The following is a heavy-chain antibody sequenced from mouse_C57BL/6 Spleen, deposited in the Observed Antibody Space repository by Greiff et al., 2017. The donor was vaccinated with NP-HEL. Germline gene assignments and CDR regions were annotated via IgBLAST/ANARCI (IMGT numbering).Heavy chain of an antibody. CDR3: AIGGYSFYAMDY. Sequence: QVQLQQPGAELVKPGASVKVSCKASGYTFTSYWMHWVKQRPGQGLEWIGMIHPSDSDTNYNQKFKGKATLTVDKSSSTAYMQLSSLTSEDSAVYYCAIGGYSFYAMDYWGQGTSVTVSS. V-gene: IGHV1-74*01. CDR2: IHPSDSDT. J-gene: IGHJ4*01. CDR1: GYTFTSYW. D-gene: IGHD2-12*01.